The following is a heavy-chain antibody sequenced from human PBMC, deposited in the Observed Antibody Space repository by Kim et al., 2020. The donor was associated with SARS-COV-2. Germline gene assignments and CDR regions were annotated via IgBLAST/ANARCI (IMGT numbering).Heavy chain of an antibody. CDR2: ISSSSSTI. D-gene: IGHD3-3*01. CDR3: ARDLEIFGVVSSLKNWFDP. V-gene: IGHV3-48*02. Sequence: GGSLRLSCAASGFTFSSYSMNWVRQAPGKGLEWVSYISSSSSTIYYADSVKGRFTISRDNAKNSLYLQMNSLRDEDTAVYYCARDLEIFGVVSSLKNWFDPWGQGTLVTVSS. J-gene: IGHJ5*02. CDR1: GFTFSSYS.